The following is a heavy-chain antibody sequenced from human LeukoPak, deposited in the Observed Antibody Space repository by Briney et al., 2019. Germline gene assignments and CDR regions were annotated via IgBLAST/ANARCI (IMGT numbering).Heavy chain of an antibody. CDR3: ARVSSSSWWALDY. D-gene: IGHD6-13*01. CDR1: GFTFSSYW. J-gene: IGHJ4*02. CDR2: INSDGSST. V-gene: IGHV3-74*01. Sequence: GGSLRLSCAASGFTFSSYWMHWVRQAPGKGLVWVSRINSDGSSTSYADSVKGRFTISRDNAKNTLYLQMNSLRAEDTAVYYCARVSSSSWWALDYWGQGTLVTVSS.